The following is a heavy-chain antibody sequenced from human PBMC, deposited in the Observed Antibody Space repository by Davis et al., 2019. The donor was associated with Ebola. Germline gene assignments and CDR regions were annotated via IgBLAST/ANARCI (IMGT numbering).Heavy chain of an antibody. CDR3: AGRGGSYIRQDFWFDS. J-gene: IGHJ5*01. CDR2: IFPDASHA. Sequence: QVSCKGSGYGFTNHWIGRVHQMPRTALEWIGLIFPDASHATYSPSFQGQVTLSIDRSISTAYLRWHSLTASDSATYYCAGRGGSYIRQDFWFDSWGQGTQVTVSS. CDR1: GYGFTNHW. V-gene: IGHV5-51*07. D-gene: IGHD3-10*01.